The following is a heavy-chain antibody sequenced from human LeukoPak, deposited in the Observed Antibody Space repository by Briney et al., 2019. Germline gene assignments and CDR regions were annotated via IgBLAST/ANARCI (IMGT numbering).Heavy chain of an antibody. V-gene: IGHV4-39*07. J-gene: IGHJ4*02. CDR1: GGSVSRNSDY. CDR3: ARGSITMVRGVIK. D-gene: IGHD3-10*01. CDR2: IYYGGST. Sequence: PSETLSLTCTVSGGSVSRNSDYWGWIRQPPGKGLEWIGSIYYGGSTYYNPSLKSRVTISVDTSKNQFSLKLSSVTAADTAVYYCARGSITMVRGVIKWGQGTLVTVSS.